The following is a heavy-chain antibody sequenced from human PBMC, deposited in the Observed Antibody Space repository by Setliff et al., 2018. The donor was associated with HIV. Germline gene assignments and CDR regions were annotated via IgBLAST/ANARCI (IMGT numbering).Heavy chain of an antibody. V-gene: IGHV3-21*01. D-gene: IGHD5-12*01. CDR1: GFTFSTYR. J-gene: IGHJ4*02. CDR3: ARDPPGSGFHLDY. Sequence: GGSLRLSCAASGFTFSTYRMNWVRQAPGKGLEWVSSISSSSSYIYYADSLKGRFTISRDNAKNSLYLQMNSLRAEDTAVYYCARDPPGSGFHLDYWGQGTLVTV. CDR2: ISSSSSYI.